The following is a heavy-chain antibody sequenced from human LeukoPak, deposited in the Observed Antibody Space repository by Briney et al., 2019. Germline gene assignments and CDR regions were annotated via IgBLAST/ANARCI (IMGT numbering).Heavy chain of an antibody. D-gene: IGHD2-2*01. CDR1: GYTFTGYA. CDR3: ARDGGYQLLVI. Sequence: ASVNVSCMASGYTFTGYAVHGVRQAPGQSLEWMGYINGGNGKTEYSQKFQGRLTITRDISATTAYMELSSLRSEDTAVYYCARDGGYQLLVIWGRGTLITVSS. V-gene: IGHV1-3*01. CDR2: INGGNGKT. J-gene: IGHJ4*02.